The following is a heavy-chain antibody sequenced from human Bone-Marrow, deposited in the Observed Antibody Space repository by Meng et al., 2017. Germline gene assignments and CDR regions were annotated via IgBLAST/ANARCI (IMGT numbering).Heavy chain of an antibody. CDR1: GFTFDDYA. Sequence: SLKISCAASGFTFDDYAMHWVRQAPGKGLEWVSGISWNSGSIGYADSVKGRFTISRDNAKNSLYLQMNSLGAEDTALYYCAKASTYSSGWSFDYWGQGTLVTVSS. J-gene: IGHJ4*02. CDR3: AKASTYSSGWSFDY. D-gene: IGHD6-19*01. V-gene: IGHV3-9*01. CDR2: ISWNSGSI.